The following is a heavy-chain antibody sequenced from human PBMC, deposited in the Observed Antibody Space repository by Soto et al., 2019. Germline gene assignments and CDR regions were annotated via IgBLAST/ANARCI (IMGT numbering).Heavy chain of an antibody. Sequence: QVQLVESGGGVVQPGRSLRLSCAASGFTFSSYGMHWVRQAPGKGLEWVAVISYDGSNKYYADSVKGRFTISRDNSKNALYLQMNSRRAEDTAVYYCAKDLSSSGWRYYYYYYGMDVWGQGTTVTVSS. D-gene: IGHD6-19*01. CDR3: AKDLSSSGWRYYYYYYGMDV. CDR1: GFTFSSYG. J-gene: IGHJ6*02. CDR2: ISYDGSNK. V-gene: IGHV3-30*18.